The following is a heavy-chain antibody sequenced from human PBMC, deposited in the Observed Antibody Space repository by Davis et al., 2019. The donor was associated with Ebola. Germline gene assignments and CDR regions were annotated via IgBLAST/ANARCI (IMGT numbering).Heavy chain of an antibody. CDR1: GFTFSTYS. V-gene: IGHV3-48*02. CDR3: AKGGGTSSSDFRRT. Sequence: GESLKISCAASGFTFSTYSMNWVRQAPGKGLEWVSYISSTSSTIYYAESVKGRFTISRDNAKNSLYLQMNSLRDEDTAVYYCAKGGGTSSSDFRRTWGQGTLVTVSS. J-gene: IGHJ5*02. D-gene: IGHD6-6*01. CDR2: ISSTSSTI.